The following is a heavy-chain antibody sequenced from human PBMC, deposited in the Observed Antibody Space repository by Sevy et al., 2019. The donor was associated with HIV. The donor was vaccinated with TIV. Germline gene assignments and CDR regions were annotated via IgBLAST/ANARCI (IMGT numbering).Heavy chain of an antibody. J-gene: IGHJ6*02. D-gene: IGHD3-9*01. CDR1: QFTFCNSA. CDR2: ISGSGSYT. CDR3: VKGTGYYYYYGMDV. V-gene: IGHV3-23*01. Sequence: GGSLRLSCAASQFTFCNSAMHWVRRAPGEGLEWLSAISGSGSYTYYADSVKGRFTISTDNSKTTLYLQMNSLRADDTAVYYCVKGTGYYYYYGMDVWGQGTTVTVSS.